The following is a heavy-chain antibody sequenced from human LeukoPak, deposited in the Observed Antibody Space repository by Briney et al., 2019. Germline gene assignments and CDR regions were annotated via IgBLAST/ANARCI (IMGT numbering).Heavy chain of an antibody. CDR1: GGSISSHF. J-gene: IGHJ6*03. V-gene: IGHV4-59*11. D-gene: IGHD6-6*01. CDR2: IYYTGST. Sequence: SETLSLTCTVSGGSISSHFWSWIRQPPGKGLEWIGYIYYTGSTDSNASLKSRVTISVDTSENQFSLKLSSVTAADTAVYYCARGSRSRLGYYYHYMDVWGKGTTVTVSS. CDR3: ARGSRSRLGYYYHYMDV.